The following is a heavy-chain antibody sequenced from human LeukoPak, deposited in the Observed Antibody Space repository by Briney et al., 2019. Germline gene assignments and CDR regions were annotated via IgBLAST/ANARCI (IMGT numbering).Heavy chain of an antibody. D-gene: IGHD5/OR15-5a*01. CDR3: ATLVSTRYYFDY. V-gene: IGHV4-38-2*02. J-gene: IGHJ4*02. CDR1: DYSISSGYGYY. CDR2: IYHSGIT. Sequence: TAETLSLTCTVSDYSISSGYGYYWGRIRQPPGKGLEWIGNIYHSGITYYNHFNSSLKSRVTISIDTSKNQFSLRLTSVTAADTAVYFCATLVSTRYYFDYWGQGTLVTVSS.